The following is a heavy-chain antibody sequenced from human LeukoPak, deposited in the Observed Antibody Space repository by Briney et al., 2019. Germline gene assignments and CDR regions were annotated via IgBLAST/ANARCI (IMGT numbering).Heavy chain of an antibody. CDR3: ARESGITMVRGVQRGAFDI. J-gene: IGHJ3*02. CDR1: GFTLSSYA. Sequence: GRSLRLSCAASGFTLSSYAMHWVRQAPGKGLEWVAVISYDGSNKYYADSVKGRFTISRDNSKNTLYLQMNSLRAEDTAVYYCARESGITMVRGVQRGAFDIWGQGTMVTVSS. V-gene: IGHV3-30-3*01. D-gene: IGHD3-10*01. CDR2: ISYDGSNK.